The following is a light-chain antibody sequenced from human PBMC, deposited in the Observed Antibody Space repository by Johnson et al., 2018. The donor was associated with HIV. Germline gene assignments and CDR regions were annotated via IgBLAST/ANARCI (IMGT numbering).Light chain of an antibody. V-gene: IGLV1-44*01. Sequence: QSVLTQSPSASGTPGQRVTISCSGSSSNIGSNTVNWYQQLPGTAPKLLIYRNNQRPSGVPDRFSGSKSGTSASLAISGLQAEDEADYYCAAWDDSLTVFYVFGTGTKVTVL. CDR1: SSNIGSNT. J-gene: IGLJ1*01. CDR3: AAWDDSLTVFYV. CDR2: RNN.